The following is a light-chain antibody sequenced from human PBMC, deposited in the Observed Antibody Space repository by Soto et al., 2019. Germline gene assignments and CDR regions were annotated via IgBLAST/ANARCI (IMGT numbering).Light chain of an antibody. J-gene: IGKJ1*01. CDR2: GAS. V-gene: IGKV3-20*01. CDR1: QSVSNSY. CDR3: QQYGSSPWT. Sequence: EIVLTQSPGTLTLSPGDRGTLSCRASQSVSNSYLAWYQQKPGQAPRLLIYGASSRATGIPDRFSGSGSGTDFTLTISRLEPEDFAVYYCQQYGSSPWTFGQGTKVAIK.